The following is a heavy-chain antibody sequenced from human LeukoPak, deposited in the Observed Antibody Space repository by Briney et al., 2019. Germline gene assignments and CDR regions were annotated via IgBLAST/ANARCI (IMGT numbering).Heavy chain of an antibody. V-gene: IGHV3-33*01. CDR2: IWSDGINK. CDR1: GFTLSSYG. D-gene: IGHD3-16*01. CDR3: AREPVRGSLFDY. Sequence: GSLRLSCAASGFTLSSYGIHWVRQAPGKGLEWVTVIWSDGINKYYADSVKGRFTLSRDNSKNTLYLQMNSLRAEDTAVYYCAREPVRGSLFDYWGQGTLVTVSS. J-gene: IGHJ4*02.